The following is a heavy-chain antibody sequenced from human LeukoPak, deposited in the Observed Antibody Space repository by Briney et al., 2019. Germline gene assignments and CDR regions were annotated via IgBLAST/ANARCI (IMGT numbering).Heavy chain of an antibody. CDR3: ASRGFSSIVGAFY. CDR2: ISSSSSTI. CDR1: GFTFSSYS. V-gene: IGHV3-48*01. D-gene: IGHD1-26*01. J-gene: IGHJ4*02. Sequence: PGGSLRLSCAASGFTFSSYSMNWVRQALGKGLEWVSYISSSSSTIYYADSVKGRFTISRDNAKNSLYLQMNSLRAEDTAVYYCASRGFSSIVGAFYWGQGTLVTVSS.